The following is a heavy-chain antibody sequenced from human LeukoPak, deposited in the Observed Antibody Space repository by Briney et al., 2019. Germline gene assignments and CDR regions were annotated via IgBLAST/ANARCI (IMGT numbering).Heavy chain of an antibody. V-gene: IGHV4-59*01. Sequence: SETLSPTCTVSGGSISSYYWSWIRQPPGKGLEWIGYIYYSGSTNYNPSLKSRVTISVDTSKNQFSLKLSSVTAADTAVYYCARARYPPRFDPWGQGTLVTVSS. CDR3: ARARYPPRFDP. J-gene: IGHJ5*02. CDR1: GGSISSYY. D-gene: IGHD3-9*01. CDR2: IYYSGST.